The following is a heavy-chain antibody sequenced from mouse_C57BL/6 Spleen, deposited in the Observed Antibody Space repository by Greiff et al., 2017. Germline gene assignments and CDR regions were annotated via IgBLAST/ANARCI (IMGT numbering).Heavy chain of an antibody. CDR1: GYTFTDYE. CDR3: TRSRYCLEAY. Sequence: QVQLKQSGAELVRPGASVTLSCKASGYTFTDYEMHWVKQTPVHGLEWIGAIDPETGGTAYNQKFKGKAILTADKSSSTAYMELRSLTSEDAAVYYCTRSRYCLEAYWGQGTLVTVSA. V-gene: IGHV1-15*01. CDR2: IDPETGGT. D-gene: IGHD1-1*01. J-gene: IGHJ3*01.